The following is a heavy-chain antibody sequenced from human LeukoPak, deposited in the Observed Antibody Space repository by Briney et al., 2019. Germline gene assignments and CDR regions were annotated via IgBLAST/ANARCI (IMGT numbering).Heavy chain of an antibody. CDR1: GDTFTSYD. D-gene: IGHD5-12*01. CDR2: NNHNRGNT. Sequence: GASVKVSCKASGDTFTSYDINWVRQATEQGLEWMGWNNHNRGNTGYAQKFQGGVTMNSNSSINKAYIELSSLRSEDTAVYYCARELRGYVADYWGQPTMVTVCS. V-gene: IGHV1-8*01. CDR3: ARELRGYVADY. J-gene: IGHJ4*02.